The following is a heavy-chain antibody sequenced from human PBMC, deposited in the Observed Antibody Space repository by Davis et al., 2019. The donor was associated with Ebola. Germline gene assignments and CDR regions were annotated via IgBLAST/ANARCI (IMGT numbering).Heavy chain of an antibody. CDR1: GGTFSSYA. D-gene: IGHD6-6*01. V-gene: IGHV1-3*01. Sequence: ASVKVSCKASGGTFSSYAISWVRQAPGQRLEWMGWINAENGNTKYSQKVQGRVTITRDTSASTAYMELSSLRSEDTAVYYCASVSSSSLPGWGMDVWGQGTTVTVSS. J-gene: IGHJ6*02. CDR2: INAENGNT. CDR3: ASVSSSSLPGWGMDV.